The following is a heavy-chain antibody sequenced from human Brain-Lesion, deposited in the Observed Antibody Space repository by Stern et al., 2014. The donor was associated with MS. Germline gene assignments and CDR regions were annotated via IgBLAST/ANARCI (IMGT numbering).Heavy chain of an antibody. J-gene: IGHJ6*02. CDR2: INPNTGGT. Sequence: QVQLMQSGAEVKKPEASVKVSCKTSGYIFTGYYIHWVRQAPGQGLEWMAWINPNTGGTKYAQKFQGRVTMSRDTSISTAYVELSSLTSDDTAVYYCARDQRGITIFGVVTDYYYLGMDVWGQGTTVTVSS. V-gene: IGHV1-2*02. D-gene: IGHD3-3*01. CDR1: GYIFTGYY. CDR3: ARDQRGITIFGVVTDYYYLGMDV.